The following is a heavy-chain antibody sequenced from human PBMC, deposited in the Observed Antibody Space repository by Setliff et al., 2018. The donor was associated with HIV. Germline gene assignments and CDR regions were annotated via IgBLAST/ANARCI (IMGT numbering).Heavy chain of an antibody. CDR2: IYHSGGT. CDR3: AIRGSSGWYVGGYFDY. D-gene: IGHD6-19*01. V-gene: IGHV4-4*02. CDR1: GGSVSSSNW. J-gene: IGHJ4*02. Sequence: PSETLSLTCAVSGGSVSSSNWWSWVRQPPGKGLEWIGEIYHSGGTNYNPSLKSRVTISVDTSNNQFFLKLTSVTAADTAVYYCAIRGSSGWYVGGYFDYWGQGTLVTVSS.